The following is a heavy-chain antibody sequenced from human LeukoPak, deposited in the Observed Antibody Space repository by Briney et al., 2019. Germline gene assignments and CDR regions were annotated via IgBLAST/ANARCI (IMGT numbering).Heavy chain of an antibody. CDR3: VRVGSVAGSDYLDH. D-gene: IGHD6-19*01. CDR1: GFTFSDHF. J-gene: IGHJ4*02. CDR2: SRNKAKGYTT. V-gene: IGHV3-72*01. Sequence: GGSLRLSCVVSGFTFSDHFLDWVRQAPGKGLEWVGRSRNKAKGYTTEYAAFVQGRFTISRGDSKNSLYLQMNSLKTEDTAVYYCVRVGSVAGSDYLDHWGQGTLVAVSS.